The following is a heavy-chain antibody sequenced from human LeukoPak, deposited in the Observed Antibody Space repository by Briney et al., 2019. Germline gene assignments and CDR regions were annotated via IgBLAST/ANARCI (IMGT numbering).Heavy chain of an antibody. D-gene: IGHD1-26*01. Sequence: SQTLSLTCTVSGGSISSGNYYWNWIRQHPGEGLEWIGYIYYSGSTYYNPSLKSRVTISVDMSKNQFSLRLSSVTAADTAVYYCARMGIVGATGYYFDYWGQGTLVTVSS. CDR1: GGSISSGNYY. V-gene: IGHV4-31*03. CDR2: IYYSGST. CDR3: ARMGIVGATGYYFDY. J-gene: IGHJ4*02.